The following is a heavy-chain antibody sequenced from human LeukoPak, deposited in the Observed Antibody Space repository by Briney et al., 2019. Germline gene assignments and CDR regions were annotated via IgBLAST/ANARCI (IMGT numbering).Heavy chain of an antibody. D-gene: IGHD3-10*01. V-gene: IGHV1-3*04. CDR3: AREGFGSGTNLEVGYFDY. CDR2: INTGGDT. Sequence: ASVNVSCKASGYTFTNYAMHWVRQAPGQRLEWMGWINTGGDTAYSQRFQGRVTIISDTSASTAYMDLSNLRSEDTAVYYCAREGFGSGTNLEVGYFDYWGQGPLVTVSS. J-gene: IGHJ4*02. CDR1: GYTFTNYA.